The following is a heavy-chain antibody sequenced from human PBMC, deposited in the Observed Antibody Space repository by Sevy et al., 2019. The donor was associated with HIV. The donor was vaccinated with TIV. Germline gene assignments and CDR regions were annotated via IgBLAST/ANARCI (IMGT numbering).Heavy chain of an antibody. V-gene: IGHV3-23*01. CDR2: ISGSGGST. Sequence: GGSLRLSCAASGFTFSSYAMSWVRQAPGKGLEWVSAISGSGGSTYYADSVKGRFTKSRDNSKNKLYLQMNSLRAEDTAVYYCAKGLTSLWYYYDSSGSDFDYWGQGTLVIVSS. J-gene: IGHJ4*02. CDR1: GFTFSSYA. D-gene: IGHD3-22*01. CDR3: AKGLTSLWYYYDSSGSDFDY.